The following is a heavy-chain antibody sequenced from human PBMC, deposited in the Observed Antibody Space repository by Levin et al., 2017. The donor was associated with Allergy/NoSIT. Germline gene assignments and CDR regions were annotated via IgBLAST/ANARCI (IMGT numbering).Heavy chain of an antibody. CDR2: VSGNNAKA. J-gene: IGHJ6*03. V-gene: IGHV1-18*01. D-gene: IGHD6-6*01. CDR1: GYHFPSYG. Sequence: ASVKVSCKASGYHFPSYGISWVRQVPGQGLEWVGWVSGNNAKADYAQKLQGRVTVTTDTSTSTAYLELRSLRSDDTAGYYCARGKPGSGSSHLGRFYYYMDVWGQGTTVAVAS. CDR3: ARGKPGSGSSHLGRFYYYMDV.